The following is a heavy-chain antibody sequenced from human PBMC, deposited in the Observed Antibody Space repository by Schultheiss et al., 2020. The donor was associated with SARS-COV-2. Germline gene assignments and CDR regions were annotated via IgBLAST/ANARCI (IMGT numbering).Heavy chain of an antibody. D-gene: IGHD5-24*01. CDR3: ARATRVESLFSVRGGSFDF. Sequence: SETLSLTCSVSGSSITGFFWTWIRQPPGKGLDPIGNIYFTGITKYNPSLKSRVTISIDTSKNQFSLKLGSVTAADTAVHFCARATRVESLFSVRGGSFDFWGRGALVTVSS. CDR2: IYFTGIT. CDR1: GSSITGFF. J-gene: IGHJ4*02. V-gene: IGHV4-59*01.